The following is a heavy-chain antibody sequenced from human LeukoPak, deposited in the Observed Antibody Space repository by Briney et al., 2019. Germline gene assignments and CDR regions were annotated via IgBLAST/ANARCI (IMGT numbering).Heavy chain of an antibody. CDR3: ARVAYDSSGYYLGYYGMDV. CDR1: GFTFSSYD. Sequence: GGSLRLSCAASGFTFSSYDMHWARQATGKGLEWVSAIGTAGDTYYPGSVKGRFTISRENAKNSLYLQMNSLRAGDTAVYYCARVAYDSSGYYLGYYGMDVWGQGTTVTVSS. D-gene: IGHD3-22*01. V-gene: IGHV3-13*01. CDR2: IGTAGDT. J-gene: IGHJ6*02.